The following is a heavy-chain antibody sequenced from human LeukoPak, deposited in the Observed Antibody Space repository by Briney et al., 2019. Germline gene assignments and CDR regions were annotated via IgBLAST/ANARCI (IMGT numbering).Heavy chain of an antibody. J-gene: IGHJ4*02. CDR3: AKRKGGHGSGSFDY. D-gene: IGHD3-10*01. CDR1: GFTFSTHG. V-gene: IGHV3-33*06. Sequence: GRSLRLSCAASGFTFSTHGMHWVRQAPGKGLEWVTVLWYDGSNKYYADSVKGRFTISRDNPKNTLYLQMNSLRVEDTAVYYCAKRKGGHGSGSFDYWGQGTVVTVSS. CDR2: LWYDGSNK.